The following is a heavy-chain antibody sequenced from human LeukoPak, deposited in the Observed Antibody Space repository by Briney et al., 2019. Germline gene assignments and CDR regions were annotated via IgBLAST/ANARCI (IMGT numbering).Heavy chain of an antibody. CDR1: VSTFSSYA. CDR2: IKTKTDGGTT. D-gene: IGHD2-15*01. Sequence: GGSLRLSCAVSVSTFSSYAMSWVRQAPGKGLEWVGRIKTKTDGGTTDYAAPVKGRFTISRDDFKNTLYLHMRSLKTEDTAMYYCTTSSAARGYWGQGTLVTVSS. J-gene: IGHJ4*02. V-gene: IGHV3-15*01. CDR3: TTSSAARGY.